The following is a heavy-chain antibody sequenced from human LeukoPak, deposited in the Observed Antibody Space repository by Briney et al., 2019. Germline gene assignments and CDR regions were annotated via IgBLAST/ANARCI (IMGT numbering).Heavy chain of an antibody. Sequence: GGSLRLSCAASGFTFSSYAMSWVRQAPGKGLEWVSAISGSGGSTYYADSVKGRFTISSDNSKNTLYLQMNSLRAEDTAVYYCAKERHDYGDYFEGLMGWYFDLWGRGTLVTVSS. CDR3: AKERHDYGDYFEGLMGWYFDL. V-gene: IGHV3-23*01. CDR1: GFTFSSYA. CDR2: ISGSGGST. D-gene: IGHD4-17*01. J-gene: IGHJ2*01.